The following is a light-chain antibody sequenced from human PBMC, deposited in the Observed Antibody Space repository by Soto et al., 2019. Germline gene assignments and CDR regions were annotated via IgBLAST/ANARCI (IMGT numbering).Light chain of an antibody. CDR1: GSDVLTFDT. Sequence: QSALTQPASVSGSPGQSITISCTGTGSDVLTFDTVSWYQHQPDRAPKLIIYEGNKRPSGVSHRFSGPRSGNMASLTISGLQPEDEADYYCCSYVYTNSWVFGGGTKLTVL. CDR3: CSYVYTNSWV. V-gene: IGLV2-23*01. CDR2: EGN. J-gene: IGLJ3*02.